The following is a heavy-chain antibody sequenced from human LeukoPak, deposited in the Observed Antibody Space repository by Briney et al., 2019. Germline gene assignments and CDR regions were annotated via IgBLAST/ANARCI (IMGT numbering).Heavy chain of an antibody. CDR1: GYTFTSYG. CDR3: ARDGYCSGGSCYSIWDYYSYYGMDV. Sequence: ASAKVSCKASGYTFTSYGISWVRQAPGQGFEWMGWISAYNGNTKYAQKVQGRVTMTTDTSTSTVYMELRSLRSDDTAVYYCARDGYCSGGSCYSIWDYYSYYGMDVWGQGTTVTVSS. J-gene: IGHJ6*02. V-gene: IGHV1-18*01. CDR2: ISAYNGNT. D-gene: IGHD2-15*01.